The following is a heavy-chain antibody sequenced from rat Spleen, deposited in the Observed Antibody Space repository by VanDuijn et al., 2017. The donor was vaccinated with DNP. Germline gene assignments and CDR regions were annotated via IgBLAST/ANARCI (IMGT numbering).Heavy chain of an antibody. V-gene: IGHV5S10*01. CDR2: IIYDGSRT. CDR3: ATQIRGTGWFAY. D-gene: IGHD4-3*01. J-gene: IGHJ3*01. CDR1: GFTFSDYN. Sequence: EVQLVESGGGLVQPGRSLKLSCAASGFTFSDYNMAWVRQAPKKGLEWVATIIYDGSRTYYRDSVKGRFTISRDNAKSTLYLQMDSLRSEDTATYYCATQIRGTGWFAYWGQGTLVTVSS.